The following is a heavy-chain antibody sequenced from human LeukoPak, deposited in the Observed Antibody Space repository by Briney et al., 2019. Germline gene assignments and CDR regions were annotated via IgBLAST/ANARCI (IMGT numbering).Heavy chain of an antibody. J-gene: IGHJ4*02. Sequence: GGSLRLSCAASGFTFSDCAMAWVRQAPGKGLEWVSGISSSGGSTYYADSIRGRFTISRDNSKNTLDLQMSSLRAEDTAAYYCAKSRDILTEQYDYWGQGTLVTVSS. CDR1: GFTFSDCA. D-gene: IGHD3-9*01. CDR2: ISSSGGST. CDR3: AKSRDILTEQYDY. V-gene: IGHV3-23*01.